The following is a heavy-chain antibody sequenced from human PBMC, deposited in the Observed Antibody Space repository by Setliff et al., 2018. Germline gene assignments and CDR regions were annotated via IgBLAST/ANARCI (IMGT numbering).Heavy chain of an antibody. D-gene: IGHD3-22*01. CDR3: ARYDSSGYSENYYLDY. V-gene: IGHV4-39*07. CDR2: VYYSGIT. J-gene: IGHJ4*02. CDR1: GSSISTTDYY. Sequence: SQTLSLTCTVSGSSISTTDYYWGWIRQPPGQGLVWSWCVYYSGITYYSPSLKSRVTMFVDTSKNQFYRMLYSVTAADTAIYYCARYDSSGYSENYYLDYWGQGTLVTVSS.